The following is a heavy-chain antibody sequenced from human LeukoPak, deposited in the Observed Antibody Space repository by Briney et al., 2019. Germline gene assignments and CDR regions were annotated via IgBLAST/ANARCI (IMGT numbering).Heavy chain of an antibody. V-gene: IGHV3-23*01. D-gene: IGHD5-24*01. Sequence: PGGSLRLSCAASGFTFSIYAMSWVRQAPGKGLEWVSVISGSGGSKNYADSVKGRFTISRNNSENTLYLQMNSLRAEDTAVYYCAGLQMATITADYWGQGTLVTVSS. CDR3: AGLQMATITADY. CDR1: GFTFSIYA. CDR2: ISGSGGSK. J-gene: IGHJ4*02.